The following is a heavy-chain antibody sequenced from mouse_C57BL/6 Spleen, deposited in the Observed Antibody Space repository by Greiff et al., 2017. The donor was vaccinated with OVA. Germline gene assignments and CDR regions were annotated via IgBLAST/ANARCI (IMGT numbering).Heavy chain of an antibody. V-gene: IGHV1-69*01. CDR1: GYTFTSYW. CDR2: IDPSASYT. Sequence: QVQLQQPGAELVMPGASVKLSCKASGYTFTSYWMHWVKQRPGQGLEWIGEIDPSASYTNYNQKFKGKSTLTVDKSSSTAYMQLSSLTSEDSAVYYCARAGTWFAYWGQGTLVTVSA. J-gene: IGHJ3*01. D-gene: IGHD4-1*01. CDR3: ARAGTWFAY.